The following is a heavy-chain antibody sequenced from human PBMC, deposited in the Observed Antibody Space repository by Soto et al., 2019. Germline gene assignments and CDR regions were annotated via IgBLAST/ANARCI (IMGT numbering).Heavy chain of an antibody. D-gene: IGHD6-13*01. V-gene: IGHV1-18*01. Sequence: ASVKVSCKASGYTFTSYVISWVRQAPGQRLEWMGWINAGNGNTNYAQKLQGRVTMTRDTSASTAYMELSSLRSEDTAVYYCASSGSSWYGLYYWGQGTLVTVSS. CDR3: ASSGSSWYGLYY. CDR1: GYTFTSYV. CDR2: INAGNGNT. J-gene: IGHJ4*02.